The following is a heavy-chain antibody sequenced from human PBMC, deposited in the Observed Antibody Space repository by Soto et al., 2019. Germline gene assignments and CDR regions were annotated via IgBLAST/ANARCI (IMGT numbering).Heavy chain of an antibody. J-gene: IGHJ6*02. CDR3: AKELQRGMDV. V-gene: IGHV1-2*02. CDR1: GYTFSVYH. Sequence: ASLNGSCKASGYTFSVYHIHWVRQAPGQGLEWMGWVHPNSGGTNYAQSFEGRVTMTRDTSINTAYMELSRLTSDDTAVYYCAKELQRGMDVWGQGTTVTVS. CDR2: VHPNSGGT. D-gene: IGHD4-4*01.